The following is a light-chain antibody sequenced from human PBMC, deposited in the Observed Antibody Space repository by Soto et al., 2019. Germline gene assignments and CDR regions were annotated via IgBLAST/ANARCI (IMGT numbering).Light chain of an antibody. Sequence: DVQMTQSPATLSASIGDRVTITCRAGQNIKGWLAWYQQKPGKDPNLLIYGASTLESGVPSRFSGSGYGTEFTLIISSLQTDDSGTYYCQQYISTRTFGQGTKVEVK. J-gene: IGKJ1*01. CDR1: QNIKGW. V-gene: IGKV1-5*03. CDR2: GAS. CDR3: QQYISTRT.